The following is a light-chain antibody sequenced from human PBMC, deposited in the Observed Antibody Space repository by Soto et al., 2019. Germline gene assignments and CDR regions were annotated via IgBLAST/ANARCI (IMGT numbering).Light chain of an antibody. CDR1: SSDVGGYNY. V-gene: IGLV2-14*01. Sequence: QSALTQPASVSGSPGQSITISCTGTSSDVGGYNYVSWYQQHPGKAPKLMIYEVSNRPSGVSNRFPGAKSGNTASLNISGLQAEYEADYYCSSYTSSSTPYVFGTGTKLTVL. J-gene: IGLJ1*01. CDR3: SSYTSSSTPYV. CDR2: EVS.